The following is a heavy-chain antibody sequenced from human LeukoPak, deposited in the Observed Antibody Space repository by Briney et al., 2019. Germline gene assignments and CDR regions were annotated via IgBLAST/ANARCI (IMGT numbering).Heavy chain of an antibody. CDR3: AGYDSSGYYRY. V-gene: IGHV1-69*13. CDR2: IIPIFGTA. CDR1: GGTFSSYA. D-gene: IGHD3-22*01. Sequence: SVKVSCKASGGTFSSYAISWVRQAPGQGLEWMGGIIPIFGTANYAQKFQGRVTITADGSTSTAYMELSSLRSEDTAVYYCAGYDSSGYYRYWGQGTLVTVSS. J-gene: IGHJ4*02.